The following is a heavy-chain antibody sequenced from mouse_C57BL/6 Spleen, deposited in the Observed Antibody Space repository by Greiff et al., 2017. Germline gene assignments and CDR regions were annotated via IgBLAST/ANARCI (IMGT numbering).Heavy chain of an antibody. V-gene: IGHV1-4*01. CDR1: GYTFTSYT. D-gene: IGHD1-1*01. CDR2: INPSSGYT. CDR3: AREYYGSRPSYAMDY. J-gene: IGHJ4*01. Sequence: QVQLQQSGAELARPGASVKMSCKASGYTFTSYTMHWVKQRPGQGLEWIGYINPSSGYTKYNQKFKDKATLTADKSSSTAYRQLSSLTSEDSAVYYCAREYYGSRPSYAMDYWGQGTSVTVSS.